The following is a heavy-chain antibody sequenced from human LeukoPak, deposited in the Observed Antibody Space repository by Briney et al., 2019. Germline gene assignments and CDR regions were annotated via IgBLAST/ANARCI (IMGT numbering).Heavy chain of an antibody. Sequence: GGSLRLSCAASGFTFKSYNMNWVRQAPGKGLEWVSFISTSSSYIYYADSVKGRFTISRDNAKNSLYLQMNSLRAEDTAVYYCARDGSKVVTTDWFDPWGQGTLVTVSS. CDR2: ISTSSSYI. V-gene: IGHV3-21*01. CDR1: GFTFKSYN. D-gene: IGHD4-23*01. CDR3: ARDGSKVVTTDWFDP. J-gene: IGHJ5*02.